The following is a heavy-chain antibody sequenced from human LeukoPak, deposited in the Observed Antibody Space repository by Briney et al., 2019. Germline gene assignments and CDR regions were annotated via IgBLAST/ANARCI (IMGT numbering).Heavy chain of an antibody. J-gene: IGHJ4*02. CDR1: GFTFDDYA. CDR2: ISGDGGST. CDR3: ASSGLWFGELNPADY. D-gene: IGHD3-10*01. V-gene: IGHV3-43*02. Sequence: PGGSLRLSCAASGFTFDDYAMHWVRQAPGKGLEWVSLISGDGGSTYYADSVKSRFTISRDNSKNSLYLQMNSLRTEDTALYYCASSGLWFGELNPADYWGQGTLVTVSS.